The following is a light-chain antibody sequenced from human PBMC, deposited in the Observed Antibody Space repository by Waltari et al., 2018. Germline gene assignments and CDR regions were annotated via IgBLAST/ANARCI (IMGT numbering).Light chain of an antibody. CDR1: QSVLYSPNNKNS. CDR2: WAS. CDR3: LQYYSSPPVYT. J-gene: IGKJ2*01. Sequence: DIGMTQSPDSLAVSLGERATINCKTSQSVLYSPNNKNSLAWYQQKPVQPPKLLIYWASTRESGVPDRFSGSGSGTEFTLTISSLQAEDVAVYYCLQYYSSPPVYTFGPGTKLEIK. V-gene: IGKV4-1*01.